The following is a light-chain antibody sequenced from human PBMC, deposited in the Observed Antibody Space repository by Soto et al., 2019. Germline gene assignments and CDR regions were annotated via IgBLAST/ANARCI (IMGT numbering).Light chain of an antibody. CDR2: DVS. Sequence: QSALTQPASVSGSPGQSITISCTGTSSDVGGYNYVSWYQQHPGKAPKLMIYDVSNRPSGVSNRFSGSKSGSTASLTISGLQAEDEADYYCSSYTSSSTLRVFGTGTKVTVL. CDR1: SSDVGGYNY. J-gene: IGLJ1*01. CDR3: SSYTSSSTLRV. V-gene: IGLV2-14*01.